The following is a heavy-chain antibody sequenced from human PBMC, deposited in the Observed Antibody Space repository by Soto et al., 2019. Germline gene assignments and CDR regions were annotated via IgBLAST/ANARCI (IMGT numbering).Heavy chain of an antibody. CDR2: IWYDGSNK. CDR3: AREGSDCSGGSCYYYYYMDV. Sequence: GGSLRLSCAASGFTFSSYGMHWVRQAPGKGLEWVAVIWYDGSNKYYADSVKGRFTISRDNSKNTLYLQMNSLRAEDTAVYYCAREGSDCSGGSCYYYYYMDVWSKGTTVTVSS. D-gene: IGHD2-15*01. V-gene: IGHV3-33*01. CDR1: GFTFSSYG. J-gene: IGHJ6*03.